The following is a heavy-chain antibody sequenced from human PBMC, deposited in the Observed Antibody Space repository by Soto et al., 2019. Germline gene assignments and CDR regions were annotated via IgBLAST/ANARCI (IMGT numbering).Heavy chain of an antibody. J-gene: IGHJ1*01. Sequence: GASVNVSCKASEYTYTGFYMHWVRQAPGQGLEWMGWINPNSGATNYALKFQGRVTMTWDTSIITAYMELSGLTSDDTAIYYCARLYSGWGQGTLVTVSS. CDR1: EYTYTGFY. CDR3: ARLYSG. V-gene: IGHV1-2*02. CDR2: INPNSGAT. D-gene: IGHD5-12*01.